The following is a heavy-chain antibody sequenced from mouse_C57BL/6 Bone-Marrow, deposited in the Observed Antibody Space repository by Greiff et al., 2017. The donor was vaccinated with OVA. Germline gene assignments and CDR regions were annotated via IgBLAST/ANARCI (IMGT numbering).Heavy chain of an antibody. CDR3: ARADGSTSFDY. D-gene: IGHD1-1*01. Sequence: VQLKESGPGMVKPSQSLSLTCTVTGYSITSGYDWHWIRHFPGNKLEWMGYISYSGSTNYNPSLKSRISITHDTSKNHFFLKLNSVTTEDTATYYCARADGSTSFDYWGQGTTLTVSS. CDR1: GYSITSGYD. CDR2: ISYSGST. J-gene: IGHJ2*01. V-gene: IGHV3-1*01.